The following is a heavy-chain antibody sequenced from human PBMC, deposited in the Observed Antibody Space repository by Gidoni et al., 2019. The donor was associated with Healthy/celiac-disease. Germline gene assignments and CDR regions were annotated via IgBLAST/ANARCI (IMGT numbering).Heavy chain of an antibody. CDR1: GGSISSSSYY. J-gene: IGHJ5*02. V-gene: IGHV4-39*01. D-gene: IGHD3-10*01. Sequence: QLQLQESGPGLVKPSETLSLTCTVSGGSISSSSYYWGWIRQPPGKGLEWIGSIYYSGSTYYNPSLKSRVTISVDTSKNQFSLKLSSVTAADTAVYYCARQVLPRGWFVYAQGNNWFDPWGQGTLVTVSS. CDR2: IYYSGST. CDR3: ARQVLPRGWFVYAQGNNWFDP.